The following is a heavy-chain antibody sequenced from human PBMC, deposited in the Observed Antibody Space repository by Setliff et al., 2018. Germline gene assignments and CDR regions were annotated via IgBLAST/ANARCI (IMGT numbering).Heavy chain of an antibody. J-gene: IGHJ1*01. CDR3: VREGYSEYFQD. CDR1: DDSISSSHF. CDR2: NIRSA. V-gene: IGHV4-59*11. D-gene: IGHD1-1*01. Sequence: SETLSLTCTVSDDSISSSHFWGWIRQPLGKGLEWIGYNIRSANSNPSLKSRVTISVDTSKNQLSLTLSSVTAADTAVYYCVREGYSEYFQDWGRGTLVTVSS.